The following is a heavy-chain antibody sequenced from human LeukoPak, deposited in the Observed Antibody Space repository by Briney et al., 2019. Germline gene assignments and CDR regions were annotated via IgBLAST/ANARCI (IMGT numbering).Heavy chain of an antibody. J-gene: IGHJ4*02. Sequence: SVNVSCKASGFIFTSSAMQGVRQPRGQRLAWIGCIVVGSGNTNYAQKFQERVTITRDMSTSTAYMELSSLRPEDTAVYYCAANPYYYDSSGYLDYWGQGTLVTVSS. D-gene: IGHD3-22*01. V-gene: IGHV1-58*02. CDR3: AANPYYYDSSGYLDY. CDR2: IVVGSGNT. CDR1: GFIFTSSA.